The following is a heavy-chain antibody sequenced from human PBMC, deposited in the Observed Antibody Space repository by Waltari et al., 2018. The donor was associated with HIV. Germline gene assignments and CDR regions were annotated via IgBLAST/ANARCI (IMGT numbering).Heavy chain of an antibody. D-gene: IGHD1-26*01. CDR2: IYWNDDK. CDR3: AQAVAVGGYFDY. V-gene: IGHV2-5*01. CDR1: GFSLSTSGVG. J-gene: IGHJ4*02. Sequence: QITLKESGPTLVKPTQTLTLTCTFSGFSLSTSGVGVGWIRQPPGKALEWLALIYWNDDKRYSPSLKSRLTITKDTSKNQVVLTMTNMDPVDTATYYCAQAVAVGGYFDYWGQGTLVTVSS.